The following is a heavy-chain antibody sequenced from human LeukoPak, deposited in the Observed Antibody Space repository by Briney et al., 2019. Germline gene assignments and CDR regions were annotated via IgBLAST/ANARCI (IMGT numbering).Heavy chain of an antibody. CDR2: ISYDGSNK. V-gene: IGHV3-30*03. CDR1: GFTFSSYG. J-gene: IGHJ5*02. CDR3: ARSGPGVIITPNWFDH. Sequence: GGSLRLSCAASGFTFSSYGMHWVRQAPGKGLEWVAVISYDGSNKYYADSVKGRFTISRDNSKNTLYLQMNSLRAEDTAVYYCARSGPGVIITPNWFDHWGQGTLVTVSS. D-gene: IGHD3-10*01.